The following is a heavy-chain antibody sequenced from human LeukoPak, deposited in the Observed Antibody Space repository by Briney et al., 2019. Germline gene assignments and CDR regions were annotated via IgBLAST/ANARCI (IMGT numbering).Heavy chain of an antibody. J-gene: IGHJ4*02. V-gene: IGHV4-59*08. D-gene: IGHD3-10*01. CDR2: IYYSGST. Sequence: SETLSLTCTVSGGSISSYYWSWIRQPPGKGLEWIGYIYYSGSTNYNPSLKSRVTISVDTSKNQFSLKLSSVTAADTAVYYCARHTPHYYGSGSFLDYWGQGTLVTVSS. CDR3: ARHTPHYYGSGSFLDY. CDR1: GGSISSYY.